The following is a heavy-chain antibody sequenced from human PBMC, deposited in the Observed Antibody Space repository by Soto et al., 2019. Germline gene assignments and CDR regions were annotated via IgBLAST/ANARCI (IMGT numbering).Heavy chain of an antibody. J-gene: IGHJ4*02. CDR1: GFTFSNYA. V-gene: IGHV3-23*01. CDR2: ISGSGGRS. Sequence: EVQLLDSGGGLVQPGGSLRLSCAASGFTFSNYAMTWVRQGPGKGLEWVSGISGSGGRSYYADSVKGRFTISRDNSKSRLYLQMSSRRAEDAAVYYCAKAYFVWSSEQPYYFDSWGQGTLVTVSS. D-gene: IGHD3-16*01. CDR3: AKAYFVWSSEQPYYFDS.